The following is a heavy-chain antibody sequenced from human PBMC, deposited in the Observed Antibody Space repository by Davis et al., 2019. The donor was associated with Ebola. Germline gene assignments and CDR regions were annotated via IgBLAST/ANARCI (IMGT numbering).Heavy chain of an antibody. J-gene: IGHJ6*02. V-gene: IGHV4-34*01. CDR1: GGSFSAYY. Sequence: GSLRLSCAVYGGSFSAYYWSWIRQPPGKGLEWIGEINHSGSTNYNPSLKSRVTISVDTSKNQFSLKLSSVTAADTAVYYCARVAFPHRYYGMDVWGQGTTVTVSS. CDR2: INHSGST. CDR3: ARVAFPHRYYGMDV.